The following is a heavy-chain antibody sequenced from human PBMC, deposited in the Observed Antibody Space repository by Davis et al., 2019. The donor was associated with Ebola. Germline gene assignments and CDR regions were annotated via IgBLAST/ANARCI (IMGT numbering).Heavy chain of an antibody. J-gene: IGHJ6*02. D-gene: IGHD2-15*01. CDR3: ARDRIVVVVAATQAYYYYGMDV. CDR1: GYTFTSYG. V-gene: IGHV1-18*01. Sequence: ASVKVSCKASGYTFTSYGISWVRQAPGQGLEWMGWISAYNGNTNYAQKLQGRVTMTTDTSTSTAYMELRSLRSDDTAVYYCARDRIVVVVAATQAYYYYGMDVWGQGTTVTVSS. CDR2: ISAYNGNT.